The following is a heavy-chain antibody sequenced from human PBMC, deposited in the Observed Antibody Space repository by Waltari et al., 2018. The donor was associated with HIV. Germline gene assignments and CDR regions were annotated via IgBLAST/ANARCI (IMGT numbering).Heavy chain of an antibody. CDR1: GDCVPRNSAQ. V-gene: IGHV6-1*01. CDR3: VRGSGMNYYDYGMDV. D-gene: IGHD3-10*01. CDR2: TYYRSKWYN. J-gene: IGHJ6*02. Sequence: HVHPPPYFAGLEERSQRHSLTCAISGDCVPRNSAQSNRSSQSPSRGLEWLGRTYYRSKWYNDYAVSVRSRITIHPDTSKNQFSLQLKSVTPEDTAVYYCVRGSGMNYYDYGMDVWGQGTTVTVSS.